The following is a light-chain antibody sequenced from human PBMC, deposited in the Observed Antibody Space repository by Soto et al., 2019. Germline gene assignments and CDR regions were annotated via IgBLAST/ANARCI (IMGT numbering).Light chain of an antibody. CDR1: QDISNY. V-gene: IGKV1-33*01. CDR3: QQYNSYSWT. CDR2: DAS. J-gene: IGKJ1*01. Sequence: DIQMTQSPSSLSASVGDRVTITCQASQDISNYLNWYQQKPGKAPKLLIYDASNLETGVPSRFSGSGSGTDLTFTISSLQPDDFATYYCQQYNSYSWTFGQGTKVDIK.